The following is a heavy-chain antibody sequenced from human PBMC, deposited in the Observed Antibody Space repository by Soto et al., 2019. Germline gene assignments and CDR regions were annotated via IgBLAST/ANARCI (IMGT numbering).Heavy chain of an antibody. CDR1: GFTFSSYA. J-gene: IGHJ5*02. V-gene: IGHV3-23*01. Sequence: GGSLRLSCAASGFTFSSYAMTWVRQGPGMGLEWVSLISGSGGSIYYADSVKGRFTLSRDNSKDTLYLQMNSLGVEDTAVYYCAKTDSTNSLSWFDAWGQGTLVTVSS. D-gene: IGHD2-2*01. CDR2: ISGSGGSI. CDR3: AKTDSTNSLSWFDA.